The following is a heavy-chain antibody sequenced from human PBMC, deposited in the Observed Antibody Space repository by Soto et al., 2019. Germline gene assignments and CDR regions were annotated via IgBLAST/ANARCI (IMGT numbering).Heavy chain of an antibody. D-gene: IGHD6-13*01. V-gene: IGHV3-33*01. CDR1: GGHFSSYG. Sequence: GGSLRLSCAASGGHFSSYGMHWVRQAPGKGLEWVAVIWYDGSNKYYADSVKGRFTISRDNSKNTLYLQMNSLRAEDTAVYYCARAIAAAGTGGSLPYYYYYMDVWGKGTTVTVSS. CDR3: ARAIAAAGTGGSLPYYYYYMDV. CDR2: IWYDGSNK. J-gene: IGHJ6*03.